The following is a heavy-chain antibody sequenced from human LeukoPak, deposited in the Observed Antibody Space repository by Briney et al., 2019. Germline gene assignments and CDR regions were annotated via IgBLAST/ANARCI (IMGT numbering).Heavy chain of an antibody. CDR3: ARSSAMAIGFDY. D-gene: IGHD5-18*01. V-gene: IGHV6-1*01. J-gene: IGHJ4*02. CDR2: TYYRSKWYN. Sequence: SQTLSLTCAISGDSVSSNSASWNWIRQSPSRGLEWLGRTYYRSKWYNDYAVSVKSRITINPDTSKNQFSLQLNSVTAADTAVYYCARSSAMAIGFDYWGQGTLVTVSS. CDR1: GDSVSSNSAS.